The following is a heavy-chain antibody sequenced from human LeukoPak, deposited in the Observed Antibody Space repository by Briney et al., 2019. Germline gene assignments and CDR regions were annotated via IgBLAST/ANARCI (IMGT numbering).Heavy chain of an antibody. J-gene: IGHJ4*02. CDR3: ARGYCSSTSCYILGDFDY. CDR1: GYTFTGYY. V-gene: IGHV1-2*02. CDR2: INPNSGGT. Sequence: ASVKVSCKASGYTFTGYYMHWVRQAPGQGLEWMGWINPNSGGTNYAQKFQGRVTMTRDTSISTAYMELSRLRSDDTAVYYCARGYCSSTSCYILGDFDYWGQGTLVTVSS. D-gene: IGHD2-2*02.